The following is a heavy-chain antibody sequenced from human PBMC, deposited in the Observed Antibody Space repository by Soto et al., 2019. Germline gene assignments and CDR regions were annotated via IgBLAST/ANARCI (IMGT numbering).Heavy chain of an antibody. V-gene: IGHV3-43*01. D-gene: IGHD2-15*01. J-gene: IGHJ4*02. CDR3: AKAGRSGLSPFDS. CDR1: GFPFDDYS. CDR2: ISWDGGST. Sequence: VGSLRLSCAASGFPFDDYSMHWVRQAPGKGLEWVSLISWDGGSTFYADSVKGRFTSSRDNRKNSLYLQMNSMRTEDTALYYCAKAGRSGLSPFDSWGQGTLVTVSS.